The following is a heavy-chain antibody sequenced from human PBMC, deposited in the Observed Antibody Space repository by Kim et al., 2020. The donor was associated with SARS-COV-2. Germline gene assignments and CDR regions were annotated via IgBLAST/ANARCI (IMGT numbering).Heavy chain of an antibody. CDR3: AIHSYCSGGSCYGGWFDP. V-gene: IGHV1-69*13. D-gene: IGHD2-15*01. CDR1: GGTFSSYA. CDR2: IIPIFGTA. J-gene: IGHJ5*02. Sequence: SVKVSCKASGGTFSSYAISWVRQAPGQGLEWMGGIIPIFGTANYAQKFQGRVTITADESTSTAYMELSSLRSEDTAVYYCAIHSYCSGGSCYGGWFDPWGQGTLVTVSS.